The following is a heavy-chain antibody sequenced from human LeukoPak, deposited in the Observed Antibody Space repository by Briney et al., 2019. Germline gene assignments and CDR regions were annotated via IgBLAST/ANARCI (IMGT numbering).Heavy chain of an antibody. CDR3: AKDGDAAYYYDGSGRENYFYYYMDV. Sequence: PGRSLRLSRAASGFTFSRYGIHWVRQAPGKGLEWVAIIWSDGNNRHYADSVKGRFTISRDNSKNTVSLQMNSLRAEDTAVYYCAKDGDAAYYYDGSGRENYFYYYMDVWGKGTTVTVSS. CDR2: IWSDGNNR. J-gene: IGHJ6*03. D-gene: IGHD3-22*01. V-gene: IGHV3-33*06. CDR1: GFTFSRYG.